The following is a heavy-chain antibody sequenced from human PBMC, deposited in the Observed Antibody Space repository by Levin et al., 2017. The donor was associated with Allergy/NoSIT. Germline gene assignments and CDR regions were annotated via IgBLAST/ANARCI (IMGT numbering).Heavy chain of an antibody. J-gene: IGHJ4*02. D-gene: IGHD3-10*01. CDR3: AKDHDGSGSCPDY. CDR1: GFTFSSYL. V-gene: IGHV3-23*01. Sequence: PGESLKISCAASGFTFSSYLMTWVRQAPGKGLEWVSSISHTRGSTYYADSVKGRFTISRDNSKNTLYLQMTSLRAEDTALYYCAKDHDGSGSCPDYWGQGTLVIVSS. CDR2: ISHTRGST.